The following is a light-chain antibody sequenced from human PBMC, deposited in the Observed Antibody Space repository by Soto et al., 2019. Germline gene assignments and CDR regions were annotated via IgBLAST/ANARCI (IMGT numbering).Light chain of an antibody. CDR1: SSDVGGYNY. Sequence: QSALTQPASVSGSPGQSITISCTGTSSDVGGYNYVSWYQQHPGKAPKLMIYEVSNRPSGASNRFSGSKSGNTASLTISGLQAEDEADYYCSSYTSSSTSFGTGTKLTVL. CDR3: SSYTSSSTS. V-gene: IGLV2-14*01. J-gene: IGLJ1*01. CDR2: EVS.